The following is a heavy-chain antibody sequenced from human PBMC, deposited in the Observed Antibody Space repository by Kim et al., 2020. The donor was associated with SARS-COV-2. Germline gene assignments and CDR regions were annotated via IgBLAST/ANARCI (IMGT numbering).Heavy chain of an antibody. CDR2: T. V-gene: IGHV3-23*01. D-gene: IGHD6-19*01. CDR3: ANDIAVAGSPY. J-gene: IGHJ4*02. Sequence: TYYADSVKGRFTISRDNSKNTLYLQMNSLRAEDTAVYYCANDIAVAGSPYWGQGTLVTVSS.